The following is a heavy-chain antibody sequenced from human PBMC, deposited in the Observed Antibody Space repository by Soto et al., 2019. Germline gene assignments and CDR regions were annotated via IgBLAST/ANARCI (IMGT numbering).Heavy chain of an antibody. CDR1: GGYFTDHY. CDR2: INHSGST. V-gene: IGHV4-34*01. J-gene: IGHJ4*02. Sequence: PSETLSLTCAVYGGYFTDHYWSWIRQPPGKGLEWIGEINHSGSTNYNPSLKSRVTISVDTSKNQFSLKLTSVTAADTAVYYCARGSAEYFYGSGSYYFDSWGLGTLVTVSS. CDR3: ARGSAEYFYGSGSYYFDS. D-gene: IGHD3-10*01.